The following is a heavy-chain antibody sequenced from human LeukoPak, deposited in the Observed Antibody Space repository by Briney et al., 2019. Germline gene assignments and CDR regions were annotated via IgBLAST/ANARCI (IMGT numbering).Heavy chain of an antibody. Sequence: GASVKVSCKASGYTFTSYYMNWVRQAPGQGLEWMGIINPTGGSTSYAQKFQGRVTMTRDTSTSTVYMELSSLRSEDTAVYYCARGPTFGGVTNDAFDIWGQGTMVTVSS. J-gene: IGHJ3*02. CDR2: INPTGGST. CDR3: ARGPTFGGVTNDAFDI. D-gene: IGHD3-16*01. V-gene: IGHV1-46*01. CDR1: GYTFTSYY.